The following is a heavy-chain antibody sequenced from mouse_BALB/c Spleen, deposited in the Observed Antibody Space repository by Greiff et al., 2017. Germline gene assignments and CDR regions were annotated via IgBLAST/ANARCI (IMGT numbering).Heavy chain of an antibody. CDR1: GFTFSSYY. CDR2: INSNGGST. J-gene: IGHJ4*01. V-gene: IGHV5-6-2*01. Sequence: DVKLVESGGGLVKLGGSLKLSCAASGFTFSSYYMSWVRQTPEKRLELVAAINSNGGSTYYPDTVKGRFTISRDNAKNTLYLQMSSLKSEDTALYYCARTGNRYAMDYWGQGTSVTVSS. CDR3: ARTGNRYAMDY. D-gene: IGHD2-1*01.